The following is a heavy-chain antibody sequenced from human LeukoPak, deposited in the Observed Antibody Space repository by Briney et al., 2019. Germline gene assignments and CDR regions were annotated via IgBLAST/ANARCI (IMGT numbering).Heavy chain of an antibody. V-gene: IGHV1-18*01. J-gene: IGHJ4*02. Sequence: GASVKVSCKASGYTFTSYGISWVRQAPGQGPEWTGWISAYNGNTNYAQKLQGRVTMTTDTSTSTAYMELRSLRSDDTAVYYCAAHDYGDYPYYFDYWGQGTLVTVSS. CDR2: ISAYNGNT. CDR3: AAHDYGDYPYYFDY. CDR1: GYTFTSYG. D-gene: IGHD4-17*01.